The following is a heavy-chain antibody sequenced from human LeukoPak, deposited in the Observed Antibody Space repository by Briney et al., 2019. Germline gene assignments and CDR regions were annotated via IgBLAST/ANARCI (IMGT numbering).Heavy chain of an antibody. CDR3: ARGSSYSSSSDY. CDR1: GGTSSSYA. Sequence: SVKVSCKASGGTSSSYAISWVRQAPGQGLEWMGGIIPIFGTANYAQKFQGRVTITADESTSTAYMELSSLRSEDTAVYYCARGSSYSSSSDYWGQGTLVTVSS. D-gene: IGHD6-6*01. V-gene: IGHV1-69*13. J-gene: IGHJ4*02. CDR2: IIPIFGTA.